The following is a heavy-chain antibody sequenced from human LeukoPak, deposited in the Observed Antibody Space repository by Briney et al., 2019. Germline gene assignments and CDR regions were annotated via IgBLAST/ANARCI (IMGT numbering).Heavy chain of an antibody. V-gene: IGHV1-3*01. CDR3: ARRCSGGSCYSEFDP. Sequence: ASVKVSCKASGYTFTSYAMHWVRQAPGQRLEWMGWINAGNGNTKYSQKFQGRVTITRDTFASTAYMELSSLRSEDTAVYYCARRCSGGSCYSEFDPWGQGTLVTVSS. CDR1: GYTFTSYA. CDR2: INAGNGNT. D-gene: IGHD2-15*01. J-gene: IGHJ5*02.